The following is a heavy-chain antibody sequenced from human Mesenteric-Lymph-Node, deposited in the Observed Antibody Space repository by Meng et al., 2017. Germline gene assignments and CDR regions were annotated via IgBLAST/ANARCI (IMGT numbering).Heavy chain of an antibody. V-gene: IGHV4-30-4*01. CDR1: GGSISVGDYY. D-gene: IGHD1-1*01. Sequence: QGQLQVSGPGMVKPAQSLSLTCTVSGGSISVGDYYWSWIRQPPGKGLEWIGCIYYSGSTYYNPSLKGRVTISVDTSKNQFSLNLSSVTAADTAVYYCARSRNDPIIDYWGQGTLVTVSS. J-gene: IGHJ4*02. CDR2: IYYSGST. CDR3: ARSRNDPIIDY.